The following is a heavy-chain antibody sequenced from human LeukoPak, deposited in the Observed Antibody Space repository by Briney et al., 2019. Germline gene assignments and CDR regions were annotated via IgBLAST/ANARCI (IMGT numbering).Heavy chain of an antibody. J-gene: IGHJ4*02. CDR1: GGSISSSSYY. V-gene: IGHV4-61*01. CDR2: ICYSGST. Sequence: SETLSLTCTVSGGSISSSSYYWSWIRQPPGKGLEWIGYICYSGSTNYNPSLKSRVTISVDTSKNQFSLKLSSVTAADTAVYYCARETSSSWAPFDYWGQGTLVTVSS. D-gene: IGHD6-13*01. CDR3: ARETSSSWAPFDY.